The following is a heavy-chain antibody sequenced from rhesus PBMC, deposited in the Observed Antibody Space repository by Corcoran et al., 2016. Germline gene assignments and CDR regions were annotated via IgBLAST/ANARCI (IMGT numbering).Heavy chain of an antibody. Sequence: QVQLQESGPGVVKPSETLSLTCAVSGGSISDSYRWSWIRQPPGKGLEWIGYIYGSSTSTNYNPPLKSRVTISKDTSKNQFSLKLSSVTAADTAVYYCATPRIAAPYFDYWGQGVLVTVSS. D-gene: IGHD6-25*01. CDR2: IYGSSTST. J-gene: IGHJ4*01. CDR3: ATPRIAAPYFDY. V-gene: IGHV4S10*01. CDR1: GGSISDSYR.